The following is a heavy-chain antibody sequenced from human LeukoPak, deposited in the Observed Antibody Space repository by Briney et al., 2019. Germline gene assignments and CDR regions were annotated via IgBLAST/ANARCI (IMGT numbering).Heavy chain of an antibody. CDR3: AKGDYGDYGIFAY. J-gene: IGHJ4*02. CDR1: GFTFSSYA. D-gene: IGHD4-17*01. Sequence: PGGSLRLSCAASGFTFSSYAMHWVRQAPGKGLEWVAVISYDGSNKYYADSVKGRFTISRDNSKNTLYLQMNSLRAEDTAIYYCAKGDYGDYGIFAYWGQGALVTVSS. V-gene: IGHV3-30-3*01. CDR2: ISYDGSNK.